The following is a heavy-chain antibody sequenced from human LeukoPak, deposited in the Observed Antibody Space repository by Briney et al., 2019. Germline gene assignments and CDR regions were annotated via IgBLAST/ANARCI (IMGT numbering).Heavy chain of an antibody. CDR1: VGSISTYY. J-gene: IGHJ4*02. CDR2: TSFVGST. D-gene: IGHD3-10*01. Sequence: SETLSLTRSVSVGSISTYYWIWIRQLPGKGLEWIGYTSFVGSTTYNPSVKRRVTISVDASKNQFSLRPDSVTAAGTAVYYCARASGSWSPPDHWGQGTLVTVS. V-gene: IGHV4-59*01. CDR3: ARASGSWSPPDH.